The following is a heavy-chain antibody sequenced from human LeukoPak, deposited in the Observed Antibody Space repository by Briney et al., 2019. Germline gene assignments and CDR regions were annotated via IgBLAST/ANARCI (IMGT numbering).Heavy chain of an antibody. CDR3: SRPPYSNSWYHYSMDV. CDR1: GFSFGTFS. CDR2: LDRSSTYI. Sequence: GGSLRLSCAASGFSFGTFSMNWVRQAPGKGLEWVSSLDRSSTYIYYADSVKGRFTISRDNAKNSLYLLMNSLTAEDTAVYPCSRPPYSNSWYHYSMDVWGKGTTVTVS. V-gene: IGHV3-21*01. J-gene: IGHJ6*03. D-gene: IGHD6-13*01.